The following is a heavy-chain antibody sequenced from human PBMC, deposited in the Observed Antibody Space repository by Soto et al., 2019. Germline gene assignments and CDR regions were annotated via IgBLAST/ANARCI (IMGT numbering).Heavy chain of an antibody. CDR2: IYYSGST. D-gene: IGHD4-4*01. CDR1: GGSISSGDYY. J-gene: IGHJ6*02. Sequence: QVQLQESGPGLVKPSQTLSLTCTVSGGSISSGDYYWSWIRQPPGKGLEWIGYIYYSGSTYYNPSLKSRVTISVDTSKNQFSLKLSSVTAADTAVYYCATTTVTSSDYYYGMDVWGQGTTVTVSS. V-gene: IGHV4-30-4*01. CDR3: ATTTVTSSDYYYGMDV.